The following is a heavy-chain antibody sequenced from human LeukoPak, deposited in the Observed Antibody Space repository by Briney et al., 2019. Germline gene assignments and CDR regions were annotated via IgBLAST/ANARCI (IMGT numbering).Heavy chain of an antibody. CDR1: GYTFTDYY. V-gene: IGHV1-2*02. CDR2: INPHSGGT. D-gene: IGHD3-3*01. CDR3: ARVYYDFWSGYAEIDY. Sequence: ASVKVSCKASGYTFTDYYMHWVRQAPGQGLEGIGWINPHSGGTDHAQKFQGRVTMTRDTSISTAYTELSRLRSDDTAVYYCARVYYDFWSGYAEIDYWGQGTLVTVSS. J-gene: IGHJ4*02.